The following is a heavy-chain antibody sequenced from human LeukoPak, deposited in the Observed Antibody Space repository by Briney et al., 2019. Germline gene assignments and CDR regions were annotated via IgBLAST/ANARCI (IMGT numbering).Heavy chain of an antibody. CDR2: INPNSGGT. CDR1: GYRFDNYY. D-gene: IGHD3-22*01. Sequence: ASIKVSCKGSGYRFDNYYLHWVRQAPGQGLEWMGWINPNSGGTNYAQKFQGRVTMTWDTSISTAYMELSSLRSDDTAVYYCTSDTYYYDSTGLGHWFDPWGQGTLVTVSS. CDR3: TSDTYYYDSTGLGHWFDP. J-gene: IGHJ5*02. V-gene: IGHV1-2*02.